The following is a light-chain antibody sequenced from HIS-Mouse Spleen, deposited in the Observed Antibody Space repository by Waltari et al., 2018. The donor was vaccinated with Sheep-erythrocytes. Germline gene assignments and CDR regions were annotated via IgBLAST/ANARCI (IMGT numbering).Light chain of an antibody. J-gene: IGLJ3*02. V-gene: IGLV2-23*01. CDR3: CSYAGSSTPWV. Sequence: QSALTQPASVSGSPGQSITISCTGTSSDVGRYNLVSWYQQHPGKAPKLRIYEGSKRSSGVSTRFSGSKSGNTASLTISGLQAEDEADYYCCSYAGSSTPWVFGGGTKLTVL. CDR2: EGS. CDR1: SSDVGRYNL.